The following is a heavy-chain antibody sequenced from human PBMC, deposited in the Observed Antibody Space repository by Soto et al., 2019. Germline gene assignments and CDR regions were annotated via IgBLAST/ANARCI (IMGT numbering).Heavy chain of an antibody. CDR2: ISGSGGST. D-gene: IGHD3-22*01. CDR1: GFTFSSYA. J-gene: IGHJ4*02. Sequence: PGGSLRLSCAASGFTFSSYAMSWVRQAPGKGLEWVSAISGSGGSTYYADSVKGRFTISRDNSKNTLYLQMNSLRAEDTAVYYCAKSPYYYDSSGYLDYWGQGTLVTVSS. CDR3: AKSPYYYDSSGYLDY. V-gene: IGHV3-23*01.